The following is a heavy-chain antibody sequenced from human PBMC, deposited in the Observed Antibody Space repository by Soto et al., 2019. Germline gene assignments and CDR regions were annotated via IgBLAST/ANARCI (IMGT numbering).Heavy chain of an antibody. J-gene: IGHJ3*02. CDR2: IYWDGDK. CDR1: GFSLSTSKVG. CDR3: AHTYPPAFDI. Sequence: QITLKESGPTLVKPTQTLTLTCTFSGFSLSTSKVGVGWIRQPPGKALEWLALIYWDGDKRYSPSLNSRLTIIKDTSKNQVVLTMTNMDPVDTATYYCAHTYPPAFDIWGQGTMVTVSS. D-gene: IGHD3-16*01. V-gene: IGHV2-5*02.